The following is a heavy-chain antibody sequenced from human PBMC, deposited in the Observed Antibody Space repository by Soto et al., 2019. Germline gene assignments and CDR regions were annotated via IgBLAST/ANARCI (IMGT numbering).Heavy chain of an antibody. CDR3: ARDPVSIAAAGTLYFAY. J-gene: IGHJ4*02. V-gene: IGHV1-18*01. Sequence: ASVKVSCKASGYTFTSYGISWVRQAPGQGLEWMGWISAYNGNTNYAQKLQGRVTMTTDTSTSTAYMELRSLRSDDTAVYYCARDPVSIAAAGTLYFAYWGQGTLVTVSS. D-gene: IGHD6-13*01. CDR2: ISAYNGNT. CDR1: GYTFTSYG.